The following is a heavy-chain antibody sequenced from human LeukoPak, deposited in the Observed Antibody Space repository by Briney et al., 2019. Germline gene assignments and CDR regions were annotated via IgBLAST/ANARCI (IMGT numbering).Heavy chain of an antibody. CDR2: IYSGGST. Sequence: GGSLRLSCAASGVTVSSNYMSWVRQAPGKGLEWVSVIYSGGSTYYADSVKGRFTISRDNSKNTLYLQMNSLRAEDTAVYYCARGRALRYFDWSFDYWGQGTLVTVSS. J-gene: IGHJ4*02. V-gene: IGHV3-53*01. D-gene: IGHD3-9*01. CDR3: ARGRALRYFDWSFDY. CDR1: GVTVSSNY.